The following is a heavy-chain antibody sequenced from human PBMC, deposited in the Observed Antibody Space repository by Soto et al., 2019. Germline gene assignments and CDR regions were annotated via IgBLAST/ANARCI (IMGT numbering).Heavy chain of an antibody. CDR1: GFPFSSYG. CDR3: ARDPWFGERLGYYYGMDI. CDR2: IWYDGSNK. V-gene: IGHV3-33*01. Sequence: GGSLRLSCAASGFPFSSYGMHWVRQAPGKGLEWVAVIWYDGSNKYYADSVKGRFTISRDNSKNTLYLQMNSLRAEDTAVYYCARDPWFGERLGYYYGMDIWGQGTTVTVSS. D-gene: IGHD3-10*01. J-gene: IGHJ6*02.